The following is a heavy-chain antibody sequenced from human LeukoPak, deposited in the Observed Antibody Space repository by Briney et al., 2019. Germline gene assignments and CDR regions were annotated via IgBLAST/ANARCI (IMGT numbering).Heavy chain of an antibody. CDR1: GYTFTSYG. CDR2: ISAYNGNT. Sequence: ASVKVSCKASGYTFTSYGISWVRQAPGQGLEWMGWISAYNGNTNYAQKLQCRVTMTTDTSTSTAYMELRSLRSDDTAVYYCARALNTIFGVGSDYWGQGTLVTVSS. CDR3: ARALNTIFGVGSDY. D-gene: IGHD3-3*01. V-gene: IGHV1-18*01. J-gene: IGHJ4*02.